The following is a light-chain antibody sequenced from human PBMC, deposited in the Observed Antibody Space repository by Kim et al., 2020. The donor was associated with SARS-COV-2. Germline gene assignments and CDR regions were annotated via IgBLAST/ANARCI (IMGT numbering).Light chain of an antibody. CDR2: DNH. V-gene: IGLV1-51*01. CDR1: NSNIGNNY. J-gene: IGLJ3*02. Sequence: GQGVTISCPGDNSNIGNNYVSWYQQFPGTAPKLLIYDNHERPSAIPDRFSASKSGTSATLGIIGLQTGDETEYYCATWDSSLSARVFGGGTKVTVL. CDR3: ATWDSSLSARV.